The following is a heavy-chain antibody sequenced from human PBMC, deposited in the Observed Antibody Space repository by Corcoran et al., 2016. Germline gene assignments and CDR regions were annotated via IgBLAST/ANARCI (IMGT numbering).Heavy chain of an antibody. CDR1: GFTFSSYG. D-gene: IGHD3-3*01. Sequence: QVQLVESGGGVVQPGRSLRLSCAASGFTFSSYGMHWVRQAPGKGLEWVVVISYDGSNKYYADSVKGRFTISRDNSKNPLYLQMNSLRAEDTAVYYCAKDDDFCLYGMDVWGQGTTVTVSS. J-gene: IGHJ6*02. CDR2: ISYDGSNK. V-gene: IGHV3-30*18. CDR3: AKDDDFCLYGMDV.